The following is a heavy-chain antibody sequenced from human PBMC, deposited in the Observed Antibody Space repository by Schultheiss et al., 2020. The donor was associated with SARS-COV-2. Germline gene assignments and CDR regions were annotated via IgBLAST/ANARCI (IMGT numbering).Heavy chain of an antibody. J-gene: IGHJ4*02. CDR3: ARESGYGYFDY. V-gene: IGHV1-2*04. CDR2: INPNSGGT. CDR1: GYTFTSYG. D-gene: IGHD5-12*01. Sequence: ASVKVSCKASGYTFTSYGISWVRQAPGQGLEWMGWINPNSGGTNYAQKFQGWVTMTRDTSISTAYMELSRLRSDDTAVYYCARESGYGYFDYWGQGTLVTVSS.